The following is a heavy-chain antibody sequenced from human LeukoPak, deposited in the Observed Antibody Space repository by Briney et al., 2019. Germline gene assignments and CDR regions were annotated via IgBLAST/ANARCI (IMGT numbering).Heavy chain of an antibody. J-gene: IGHJ4*02. V-gene: IGHV3-66*01. CDR3: ARAGPSSSWHQLVY. Sequence: PGGSLRLSCAASGFTFSDSGIHWVRQAPGKGLGGVSVIYSGGRTYYADSVKGRFTISRDDSKNPLYLQRNRLRAEDTAVYYCARAGPSSSWHQLVYWGEGTLVTVSS. D-gene: IGHD6-13*01. CDR2: IYSGGRT. CDR1: GFTFSDSG.